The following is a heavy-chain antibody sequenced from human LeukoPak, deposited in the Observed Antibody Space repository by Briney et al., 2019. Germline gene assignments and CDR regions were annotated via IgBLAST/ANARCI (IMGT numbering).Heavy chain of an antibody. D-gene: IGHD2-21*02. CDR2: INHSGST. CDR1: GGSFSGYY. CDR3: ALGVTGAFDI. J-gene: IGHJ3*02. Sequence: SETLSLTCAVYGGSFSGYYWSWIRQPPGKGLEWIGEINHSGSTNYNPSLKSRVTISVDTSKNQFSPKLSSVTAADTAVYYCALGVTGAFDIWGQGTMVTVSS. V-gene: IGHV4-34*01.